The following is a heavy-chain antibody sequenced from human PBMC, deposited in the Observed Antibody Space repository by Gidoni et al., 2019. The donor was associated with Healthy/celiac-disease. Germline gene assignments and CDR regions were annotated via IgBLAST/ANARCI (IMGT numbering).Heavy chain of an antibody. CDR1: GFTFSSYD. CDR2: IGTAGDT. Sequence: GGSLRLSCAASGFTFSSYDMHWVRQATGKGLEWVSAIGTAGDTYYPGSVKGRFTISRENAKNSLYLQMNSLRAGDTAVYYCARSGYDSSGYLLRGYSYYGMDVWGQGTTVTVSS. D-gene: IGHD3-22*01. CDR3: ARSGYDSSGYLLRGYSYYGMDV. V-gene: IGHV3-13*04. J-gene: IGHJ6*02.